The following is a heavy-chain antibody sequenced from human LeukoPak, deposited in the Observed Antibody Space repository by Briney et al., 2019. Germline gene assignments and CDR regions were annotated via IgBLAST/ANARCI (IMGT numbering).Heavy chain of an antibody. CDR3: ARGSARITVYGSGSQRPDY. V-gene: IGHV1-2*02. J-gene: IGHJ4*02. Sequence: ASVKVSCKASGYTFTGYYMHWVRQAPGQGLEWMGWINPNSGGTNYAQKFQGRVTMTRDTSISTAYMELSRLRSDDTAVYYCARGSARITVYGSGSQRPDYWGQGTLVTVSS. CDR1: GYTFTGYY. CDR2: INPNSGGT. D-gene: IGHD3-10*01.